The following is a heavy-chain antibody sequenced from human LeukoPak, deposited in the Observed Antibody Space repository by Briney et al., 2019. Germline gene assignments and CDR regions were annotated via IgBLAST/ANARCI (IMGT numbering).Heavy chain of an antibody. CDR3: ARGYCSTTHCYSGDRKGYTDV. J-gene: IGHJ6*03. D-gene: IGHD2-2*01. V-gene: IGHV4-59*01. Sequence: SATLSLTCTISGGSISSYFWSWIRQPPGKGLEWIGYIYYSGSTNYNPSLKSRVTISVDTSKDQFSLTLSSVTAADTALYYCARGYCSTTHCYSGDRKGYTDVWGKGTTVTVSS. CDR2: IYYSGST. CDR1: GGSISSYF.